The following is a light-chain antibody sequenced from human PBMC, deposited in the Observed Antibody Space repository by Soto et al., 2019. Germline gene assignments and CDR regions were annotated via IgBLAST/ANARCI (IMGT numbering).Light chain of an antibody. V-gene: IGKV3-20*01. CDR2: GAS. Sequence: EIVWTQSPGTLSLSPGERATLSCRACQSVSTYYLAWYQQKPGQAPRLLIYGASSRATGIPDRFSGTGSGTDFTLTISRLEPEDFAVYYCQEYGTSRTFGQGTKVEIK. J-gene: IGKJ1*01. CDR1: QSVSTYY. CDR3: QEYGTSRT.